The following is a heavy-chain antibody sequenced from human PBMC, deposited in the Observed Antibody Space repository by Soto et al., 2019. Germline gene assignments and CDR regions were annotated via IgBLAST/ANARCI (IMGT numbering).Heavy chain of an antibody. CDR3: ARVVVVVVAATSLSGWFDP. J-gene: IGHJ5*02. V-gene: IGHV4-38-2*01. D-gene: IGHD2-15*01. CDR1: GYSISSGYY. Sequence: PTETLSLTCAVSGYSISSGYYWGWIRQPPGKGLEWIGSIYHSGSTYYNPSLKSRVTISVDTSKNQFSLKLSSVTAADTAVYYCARVVVVVVAATSLSGWFDPWGQGILVTVSS. CDR2: IYHSGST.